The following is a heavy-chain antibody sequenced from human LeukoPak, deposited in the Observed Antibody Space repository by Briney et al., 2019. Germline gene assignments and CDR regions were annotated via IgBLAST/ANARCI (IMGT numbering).Heavy chain of an antibody. D-gene: IGHD1-1*01. CDR3: AGRGAYSFDY. V-gene: IGHV4-31*11. J-gene: IGHJ4*02. Sequence: SETLSLTCAVYGGSFSGYYWSWIRQHPGKGLEWIGYIYYSGSTYYNPSLKSRVTISLDTSKNQFSLKLSSVTAADTAVYYCAGRGAYSFDYWGQGTLVTVSS. CDR1: GGSFSGYY. CDR2: IYYSGST.